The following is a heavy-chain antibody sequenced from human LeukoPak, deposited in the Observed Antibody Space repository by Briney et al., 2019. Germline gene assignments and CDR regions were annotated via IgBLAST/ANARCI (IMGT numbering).Heavy chain of an antibody. J-gene: IGHJ5*02. Sequence: SETLSLTCTVSGGSVNSGSYYWSWIRQPPGKGLEWIGYIYYSGSTNYNPSLKSRVTISVDTSKNQFSLQLSSVTAADTAVYYCARDAYSNYGRWFDPWGQGTLVTVSS. D-gene: IGHD4-11*01. CDR3: ARDAYSNYGRWFDP. CDR1: GGSVNSGSYY. V-gene: IGHV4-61*01. CDR2: IYYSGST.